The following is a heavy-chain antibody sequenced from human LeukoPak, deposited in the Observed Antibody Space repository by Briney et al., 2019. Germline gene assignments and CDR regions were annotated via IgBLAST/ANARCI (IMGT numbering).Heavy chain of an antibody. V-gene: IGHV3-21*01. Sequence: GGSLRLSCAASGFAFNSYTITWVRQAPGKGLESVSSITSRSSHIYIADSVKGRLNSLFLQMSSLRVEDTAVYYCARVAQGATTENYFYYYMDVRGKGTTVTVSS. D-gene: IGHD4-11*01. CDR2: ITSRSSHI. CDR1: GFAFNSYT. CDR3: ARVAQGATTENYFYYYMDV. J-gene: IGHJ6*03.